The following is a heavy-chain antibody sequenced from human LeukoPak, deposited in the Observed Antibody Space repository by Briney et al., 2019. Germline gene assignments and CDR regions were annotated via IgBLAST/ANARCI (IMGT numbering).Heavy chain of an antibody. Sequence: PGGSLRLSCAASGFTFSTYAMSWVRQAPGKGLEWVSSINGDATHYADSVRGRFTISRDNSKSTLYLQMNGLRAEDTALYYCAREATCDGTDCLYVQYWGQGTLVTVTS. CDR3: AREATCDGTDCLYVQY. CDR1: GFTFSTYA. D-gene: IGHD2-21*01. CDR2: INGDAT. J-gene: IGHJ1*01. V-gene: IGHV3-23*01.